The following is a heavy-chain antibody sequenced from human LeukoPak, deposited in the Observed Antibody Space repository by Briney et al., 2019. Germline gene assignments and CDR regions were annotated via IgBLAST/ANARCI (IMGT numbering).Heavy chain of an antibody. J-gene: IGHJ4*02. Sequence: GGSLRLSCAASRFTFSGYWMTWVRQAPGKGLEWVANIKEDGSQKNYVDSVKGRFTISRDNAKDSLYLQMDSLRAEDTAVYYCARCGSESDYWGQGTLVTVSS. CDR3: ARCGSESDY. CDR2: IKEDGSQK. V-gene: IGHV3-7*01. D-gene: IGHD1-26*01. CDR1: RFTFSGYW.